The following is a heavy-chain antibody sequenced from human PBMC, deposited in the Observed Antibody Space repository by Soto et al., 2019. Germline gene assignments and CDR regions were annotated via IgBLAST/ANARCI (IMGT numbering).Heavy chain of an antibody. CDR2: INPSGGST. CDR3: ARDYLSSKSSLSYFDY. CDR1: GYNFISHY. J-gene: IGHJ4*02. Sequence: QVLLVQSGAEVTRPGASLKVSCKASGYNFISHYIHWVRQAHGQGLEWMGFINPSGGSTTHAQNFQGRLSMTRDTSTSTVYMELSGLRAEYAAVDYCARDYLSSKSSLSYFDYWGQGTLVTVSS. V-gene: IGHV1-46*01. D-gene: IGHD2-2*01.